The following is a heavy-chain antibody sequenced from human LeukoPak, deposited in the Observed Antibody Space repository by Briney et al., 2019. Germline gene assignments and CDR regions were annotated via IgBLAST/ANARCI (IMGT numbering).Heavy chain of an antibody. CDR2: VSAYNGNT. D-gene: IGHD1-1*01. CDR3: ARDFEAANRYAFGY. V-gene: IGHV1-18*01. Sequence: ASVKVSCKASGYTFTSYGISWVRQAPGQGLEWMGWVSAYNGNTNYAQKLQGRVTMTTDTSTSTAYMELRSLRSDDTAVYYCARDFEAANRYAFGYWGQGTLVTVSS. CDR1: GYTFTSYG. J-gene: IGHJ4*02.